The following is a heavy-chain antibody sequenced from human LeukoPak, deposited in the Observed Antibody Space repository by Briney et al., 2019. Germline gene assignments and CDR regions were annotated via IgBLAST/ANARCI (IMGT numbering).Heavy chain of an antibody. J-gene: IGHJ4*02. V-gene: IGHV4-39*07. D-gene: IGHD1/OR15-1a*01. CDR1: GGSISSSSYY. CDR3: ARDRNNLFDY. Sequence: PSETLSLTCTVSGGSISSSSYYWGWIRQPPGKGLEWIGSIYYSGSTYYNPSLKSRVTISVDTSKNQFSLKLSSVTAADTAVYYCARDRNNLFDYWGQGTLVTVSS. CDR2: IYYSGST.